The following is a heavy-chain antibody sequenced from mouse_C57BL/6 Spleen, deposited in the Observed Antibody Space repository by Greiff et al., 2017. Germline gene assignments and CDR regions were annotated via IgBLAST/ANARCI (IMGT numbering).Heavy chain of an antibody. D-gene: IGHD4-1*01. J-gene: IGHJ3*01. Sequence: EVKLMESGPGLVKPSQSLSLTCSVTGYSITSGYYWNWIRQFPGNKLEWMGYISYDGSNNYNPSLKNRISITRDTSKNQFFLKLNSVTTEDTATYYCARESRTGPFAYWGQGTLVTVSA. V-gene: IGHV3-6*01. CDR2: ISYDGSN. CDR1: GYSITSGYY. CDR3: ARESRTGPFAY.